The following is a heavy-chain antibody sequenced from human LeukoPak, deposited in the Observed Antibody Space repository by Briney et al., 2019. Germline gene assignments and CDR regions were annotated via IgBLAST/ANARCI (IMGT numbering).Heavy chain of an antibody. D-gene: IGHD3-10*01. V-gene: IGHV3-30*04. CDR1: GFTFSSYA. Sequence: QSGRSLRLSCAASGFTFSSYAMHWVRQAPGKGREWVAVIAYDGSNKYYADSVKGRFTISRDNSKNTLYLQMNSLRAEDTAVYYCARGRGVTMVRGLKTNWFDPWGQGTLVTVSS. J-gene: IGHJ5*02. CDR3: ARGRGVTMVRGLKTNWFDP. CDR2: IAYDGSNK.